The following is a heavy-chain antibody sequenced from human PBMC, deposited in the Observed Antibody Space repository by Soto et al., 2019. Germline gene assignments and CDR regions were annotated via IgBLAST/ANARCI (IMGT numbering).Heavy chain of an antibody. CDR2: IYYSGST. CDR1: GGSISSYY. V-gene: IGHV4-59*01. D-gene: IGHD1-26*01. J-gene: IGHJ4*02. Sequence: SETLSLTCTVSGGSISSYYLSWIRQPPGKGLEWIGYIYYSGSTNYNPSLKSRVTISVDTSKNQFSLKLSSVTAADTAVYYCARGGSWSSFDYWGQGTLVTVYS. CDR3: ARGGSWSSFDY.